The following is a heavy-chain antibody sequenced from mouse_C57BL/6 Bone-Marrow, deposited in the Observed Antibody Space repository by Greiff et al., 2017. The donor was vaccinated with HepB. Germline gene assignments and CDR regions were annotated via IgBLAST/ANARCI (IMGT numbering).Heavy chain of an antibody. CDR1: GFNIKHTY. V-gene: IGHV14-3*01. CDR2: IDPANGNT. CDR3: ARSETGTDD. D-gene: IGHD4-1*01. J-gene: IGHJ2*01. Sequence: VQLQQSVAELVRPGASVKLSCTASGFNIKHTYMHWVKQRPEQGLEWIGRIDPANGNTKYAPKFQGKATITADTSSNTADLQLSSLTSEDTASYDCARSETGTDDWGQGTTLTVSS.